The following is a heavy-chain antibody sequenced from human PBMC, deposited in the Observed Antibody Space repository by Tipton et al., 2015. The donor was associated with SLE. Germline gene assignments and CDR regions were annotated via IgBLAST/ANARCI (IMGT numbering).Heavy chain of an antibody. CDR1: GFTFSSYW. CDR2: INSDGSST. J-gene: IGHJ4*01. Sequence: SLRLSCAASGFTFSSYWMHWVRQAPGKGLVRVSRINSDGSSTSYADSVKGRFTISRDNSKNTLYLQMNSLRAEDTAVYYCAKELARSPPFDYWCHGTLVTVSS. CDR3: AKELARSPPFDY. V-gene: IGHV3-74*01. D-gene: IGHD6-6*01.